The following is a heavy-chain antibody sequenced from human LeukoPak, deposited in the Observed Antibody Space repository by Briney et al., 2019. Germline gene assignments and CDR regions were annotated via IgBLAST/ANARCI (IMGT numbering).Heavy chain of an antibody. Sequence: GGSLRLSCAASGFTFSSYAMSWVRQAPGKGLEWVSAISGSGGSTYYADSVKGRFTISRDNSKNTLYLQMNSLRAEDTAVYNCASYDYFWGSYRTPFDYWAQETLVTVSS. D-gene: IGHD3-16*02. CDR1: GFTFSSYA. CDR2: ISGSGGST. J-gene: IGHJ4*02. CDR3: ASYDYFWGSYRTPFDY. V-gene: IGHV3-23*01.